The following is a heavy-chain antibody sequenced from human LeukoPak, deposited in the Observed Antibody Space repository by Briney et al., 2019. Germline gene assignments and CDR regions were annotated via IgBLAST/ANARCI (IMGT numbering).Heavy chain of an antibody. Sequence: SETLSLTCTVSGGSVSSGTFDWSWIRQPPGKGLEWIGEINHSGSTNYKPSLKSRVTISVDTSKNQFSLKLSSVTAADTAVYYCARGEVVVVEGGTNYFDYWGQGTLVTVSS. J-gene: IGHJ4*02. CDR2: INHSGST. D-gene: IGHD2-15*01. CDR1: GGSVSSGTFD. V-gene: IGHV4-61*01. CDR3: ARGEVVVVEGGTNYFDY.